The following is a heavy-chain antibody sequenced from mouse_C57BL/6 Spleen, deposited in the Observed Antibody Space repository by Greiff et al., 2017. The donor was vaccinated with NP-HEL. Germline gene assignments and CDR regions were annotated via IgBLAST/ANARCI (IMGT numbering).Heavy chain of an antibody. D-gene: IGHD2-4*01. CDR3: ARRRFYDYDGGYAMDY. V-gene: IGHV1-53*01. CDR1: GYTFTSYW. CDR2: INPSNGGT. Sequence: QVQLQQPGTELVKPGASVKLSCKASGYTFTSYWMHWVKQRPGQGLEWIGNINPSNGGTNYNEKFKSKATLTLDQSSSTAYMQLSSLTSEDSAVYYCARRRFYDYDGGYAMDYWGQGTSVTVSS. J-gene: IGHJ4*01.